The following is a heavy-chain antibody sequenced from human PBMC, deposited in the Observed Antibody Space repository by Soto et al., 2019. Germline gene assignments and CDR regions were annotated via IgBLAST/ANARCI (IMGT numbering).Heavy chain of an antibody. CDR2: ISGSGGST. Sequence: EVQLLESGGGLVQPGGSLRLSCAASGFTFSSYAMSWVRQAPGKGLEWVSAISGSGGSTYYADSVKGRFTISRDNSKNTLYLQMNSLRAEDTAVYYCAKDHPFTQLDDYYSDYWGQGTLVTVSS. D-gene: IGHD6-6*01. CDR1: GFTFSSYA. J-gene: IGHJ4*02. CDR3: AKDHPFTQLDDYYSDY. V-gene: IGHV3-23*01.